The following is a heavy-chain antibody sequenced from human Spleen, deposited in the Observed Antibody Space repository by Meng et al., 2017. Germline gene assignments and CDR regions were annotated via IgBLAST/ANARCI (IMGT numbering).Heavy chain of an antibody. V-gene: IGHV4-34*01. CDR1: GGSFSDYY. CDR2: INHSGST. J-gene: IGHJ4*02. D-gene: IGHD4-11*01. CDR3: ARGPTTMAHDFDY. Sequence: QGRLQQWGAGLLKPPEPLSLTCVVSGGSFSDYYWSWIRQPPGKGLEWIGEINHSGSTNYNPSLESRATISVDTSQNNLSLKLSSVTAADSAVYYCARGPTTMAHDFDYWGQGTLVTVPS.